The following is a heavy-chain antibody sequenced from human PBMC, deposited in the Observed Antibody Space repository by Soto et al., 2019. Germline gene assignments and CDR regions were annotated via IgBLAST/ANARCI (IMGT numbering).Heavy chain of an antibody. CDR1: GGTFSSYA. Sequence: QVQLVQSGAEVKKPGSSVKVSCKASGGTFSSYAISWVRQAPGQGLEWMGGIIPIFGTANYAQKFQGRVTITADESTSTAYRELSSLRSEDTAVYYCARDSTESRFGELVGWFDPWGQGTLVTVSS. CDR3: ARDSTESRFGELVGWFDP. CDR2: IIPIFGTA. V-gene: IGHV1-69*12. J-gene: IGHJ5*02. D-gene: IGHD3-10*01.